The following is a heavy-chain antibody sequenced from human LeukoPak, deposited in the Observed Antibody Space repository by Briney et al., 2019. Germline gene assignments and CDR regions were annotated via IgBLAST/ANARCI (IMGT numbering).Heavy chain of an antibody. CDR3: ARESGSILGPMDV. V-gene: IGHV1-2*04. Sequence: ASVKVSCKASGYTFTDYYMHWVRQAPGQGLEWMGWINPNSGGTNYAQKFQGWVTMTRDTSISTAYMELSRPRSDDTAVYYCARESGSILGPMDVWGKGTTVTVSS. D-gene: IGHD3-3*01. CDR1: GYTFTDYY. CDR2: INPNSGGT. J-gene: IGHJ6*04.